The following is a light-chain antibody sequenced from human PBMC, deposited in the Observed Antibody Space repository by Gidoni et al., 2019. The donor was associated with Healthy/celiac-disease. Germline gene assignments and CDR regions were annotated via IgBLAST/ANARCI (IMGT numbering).Light chain of an antibody. CDR3: SSYTSSSTGT. Sequence: QSALTQPASVSGSPGQSITISCPGTSSDVGGYNYVSWYQQHPGKAPKLMIYDVSNRPSGVSNRFSGSKSGNTASLTISGLQAEDEADYYCSSYTSSSTGTFGQGTK. CDR2: DVS. V-gene: IGLV2-14*01. J-gene: IGLJ3*02. CDR1: SSDVGGYNY.